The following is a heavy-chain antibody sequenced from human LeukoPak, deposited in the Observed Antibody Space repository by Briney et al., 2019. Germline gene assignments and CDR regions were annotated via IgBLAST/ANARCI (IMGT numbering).Heavy chain of an antibody. CDR1: GYTFTSYA. D-gene: IGHD3-10*01. J-gene: IGHJ4*02. CDR2: INAGNGNT. Sequence: ASVKVSCKASGYTFTSYAMHWVRQAPGQRLEWMGWINAGNGNTKYSQKFQGRVTITRDTSASTAYVELSSLRSEDTAVYYCARAPILLWFGELSDYWGQGTLVTVSS. CDR3: ARAPILLWFGELSDY. V-gene: IGHV1-3*01.